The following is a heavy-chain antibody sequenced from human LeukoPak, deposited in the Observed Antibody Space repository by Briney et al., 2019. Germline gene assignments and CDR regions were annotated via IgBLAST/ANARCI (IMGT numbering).Heavy chain of an antibody. Sequence: GGSLRLSCAASGFIFSNYWMSWVRQAPGKGLEWVANIQQNGGDKYYVDSVKGRFTISRDNARNSLYLQMNSLRAEDTAVYYCARIFYDGSDYYYDYWGQGTLVTVSS. CDR3: ARIFYDGSDYYYDY. J-gene: IGHJ4*02. CDR2: IQQNGGDK. D-gene: IGHD3-22*01. CDR1: GFIFSNYW. V-gene: IGHV3-7*01.